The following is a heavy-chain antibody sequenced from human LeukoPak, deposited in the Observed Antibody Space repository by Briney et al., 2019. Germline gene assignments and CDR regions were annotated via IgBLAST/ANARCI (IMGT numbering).Heavy chain of an antibody. CDR2: IIPIFGTA. V-gene: IGHV1-69*05. D-gene: IGHD3-16*01. Sequence: SVKVSCKASGGTFSSYAISWVRQAPGQGVEWMGRIIPIFGTANYAQKFQGRVTTTTDESTSTAYMELSSLRSEDTAVYYCARVMKYYYYMDVWGKGTTVTVSS. J-gene: IGHJ6*03. CDR1: GGTFSSYA. CDR3: ARVMKYYYYMDV.